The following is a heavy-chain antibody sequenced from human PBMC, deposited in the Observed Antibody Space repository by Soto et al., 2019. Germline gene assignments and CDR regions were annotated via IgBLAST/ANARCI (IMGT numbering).Heavy chain of an antibody. Sequence: PESLSLTCAVSGYSISTGYYWCSIRLHPGKGLEWIGSIYHSGSTYYNPSLKSRVTISVDTSKNQFSLKLSSVTAADTAVYYGARHDRVGASRAFDIWGHGIMVTV. CDR2: IYHSGST. V-gene: IGHV4-38-2*01. CDR3: ARHDRVGASRAFDI. D-gene: IGHD1-26*01. J-gene: IGHJ3*02. CDR1: GYSISTGYY.